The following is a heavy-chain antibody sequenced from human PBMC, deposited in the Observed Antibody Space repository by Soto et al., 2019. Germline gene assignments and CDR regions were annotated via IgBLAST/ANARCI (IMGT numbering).Heavy chain of an antibody. CDR3: ARDYASCYLRGGMDV. J-gene: IGHJ6*02. D-gene: IGHD2-15*01. V-gene: IGHV4-61*01. CDR1: GGSVSSGSYY. CDR2: IYYSGST. Sequence: QVQLQESGPGLVKPSETLSLTCTVSGGSVSSGSYYWSWIRQPPGKGLEWIGYIYYSGSTNYNPSLKRRGTISVDTSKHQYSLKLSSVTAADTAVDYCARDYASCYLRGGMDVWGQGTTVTVSS.